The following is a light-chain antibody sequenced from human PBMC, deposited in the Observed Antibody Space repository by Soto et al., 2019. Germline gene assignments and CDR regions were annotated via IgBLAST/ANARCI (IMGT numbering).Light chain of an antibody. CDR3: QQYDNIPLT. CDR1: QDISNY. V-gene: IGKV1-33*01. Sequence: DIQMTQSPSSLSASVGDRVTITCQASQDISNYLNWYQQKPGKAPKLLIYDASNLETGVPSRFSGGGSGTDFTFTISSLLPEDIATYYCQQYDNIPLTFGGGTKVEIK. J-gene: IGKJ4*01. CDR2: DAS.